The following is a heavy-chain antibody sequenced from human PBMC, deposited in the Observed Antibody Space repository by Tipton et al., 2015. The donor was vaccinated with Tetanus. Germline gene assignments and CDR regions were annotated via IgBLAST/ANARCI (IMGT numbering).Heavy chain of an antibody. CDR3: ARRGFPSGVYFFDH. J-gene: IGHJ4*01. Sequence: MQLVQSGAEVKKPGESLRISCKASGYTFTTYWINWVRLMPGKGLEWMGTIDPSDSYTKYRPSFQGHVTLSIDKSTDTAYLQWGSLKASDTAIYYCARRGFPSGVYFFDHWGQGTQVTVSS. D-gene: IGHD3-3*01. CDR2: IDPSDSYT. CDR1: GYTFTTYW. V-gene: IGHV5-10-1*01.